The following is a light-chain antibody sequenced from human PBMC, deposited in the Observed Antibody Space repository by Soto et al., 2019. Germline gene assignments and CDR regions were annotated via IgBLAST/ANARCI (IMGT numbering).Light chain of an antibody. CDR3: QQYKSYSRT. Sequence: DIQMTQSPSTLSASVGDRVTITCRASQSISSWLAWYQQNPGKAPKLLIYEASSVESGVPSRFSGSGSGTEFTLTISSLQPDDFASYYCQQYKSYSRTFGQGTKVEI. V-gene: IGKV1-5*03. CDR1: QSISSW. CDR2: EAS. J-gene: IGKJ1*01.